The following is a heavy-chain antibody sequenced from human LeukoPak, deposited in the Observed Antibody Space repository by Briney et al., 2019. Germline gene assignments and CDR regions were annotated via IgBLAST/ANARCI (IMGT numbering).Heavy chain of an antibody. CDR3: ARDANLIPSQYYFDY. Sequence: ASVKVSCKASGYTFTSYAMNWVRQAPGQGLEWMGWINTNTGNPTYAQGFTGRFVFSLDTSVSTAYLQISSLKAEDTAVYYCARDANLIPSQYYFDYWGQGTLVTVSS. J-gene: IGHJ4*02. CDR1: GYTFTSYA. V-gene: IGHV7-4-1*02. CDR2: INTNTGNP.